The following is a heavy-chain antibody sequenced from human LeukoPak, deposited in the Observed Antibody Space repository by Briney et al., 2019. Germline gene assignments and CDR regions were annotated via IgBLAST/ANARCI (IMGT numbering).Heavy chain of an antibody. CDR2: IYYGGSI. J-gene: IGHJ4*02. CDR1: GGSISSYY. Sequence: SETLSLTCTVSGGSISSYYWSWIRQPPGKGLEWIGYIYYGGSINYNPSLKSRVTISVDTSKNQFSLKLSSVTAADTAVYYCARAGIDYDSSGYLYYFDYWGQGTLVTVSS. D-gene: IGHD3-22*01. CDR3: ARAGIDYDSSGYLYYFDY. V-gene: IGHV4-59*01.